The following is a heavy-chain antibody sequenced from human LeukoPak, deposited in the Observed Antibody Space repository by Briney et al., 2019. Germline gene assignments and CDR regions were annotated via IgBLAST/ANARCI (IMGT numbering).Heavy chain of an antibody. D-gene: IGHD5-18*01. CDR3: ARKYKIQRLNWFDP. CDR2: INHSGST. V-gene: IGHV4-34*01. J-gene: IGHJ5*02. CDR1: GGSFSGYY. Sequence: PSETLSLTCAVYGGSFSGYYWSWIRQHPGKGLEWIGEINHSGSTNYNPSLKSRVTISVDTSKNQFSLKLSSVTAADTAVYYCARKYKIQRLNWFDPWGQGTLVTVSS.